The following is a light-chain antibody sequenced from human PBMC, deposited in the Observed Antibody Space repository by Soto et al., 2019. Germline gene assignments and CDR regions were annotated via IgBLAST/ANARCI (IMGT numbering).Light chain of an antibody. CDR3: ASWDNNLNAAV. CDR1: SSNIGSKT. CDR2: SND. J-gene: IGLJ7*01. V-gene: IGLV1-44*01. Sequence: QSVLTQPPSASGAPGQRITISCSGSSSNIGSKTVHWYQQLPGAAPKLLIYSNDLRPSGVPDRFSGSKSGTSVSLAISGLQSEDEADYYCASWDNNLNAAVFGGGTQLTVL.